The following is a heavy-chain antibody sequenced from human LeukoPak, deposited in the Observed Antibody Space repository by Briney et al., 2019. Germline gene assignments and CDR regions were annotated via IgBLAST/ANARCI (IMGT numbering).Heavy chain of an antibody. D-gene: IGHD3-22*01. J-gene: IGHJ4*02. V-gene: IGHV3-33*06. Sequence: GRSLRISCAASGFTFSSYGMHWVRQAPGKGLEWVAVIWYDGSNKYYADSVKGRFTISRDNSKNTLYLQMNSLRAEDTAVYYCAKDFGPDDSSVGYWGQGTLVTVSS. CDR3: AKDFGPDDSSVGY. CDR2: IWYDGSNK. CDR1: GFTFSSYG.